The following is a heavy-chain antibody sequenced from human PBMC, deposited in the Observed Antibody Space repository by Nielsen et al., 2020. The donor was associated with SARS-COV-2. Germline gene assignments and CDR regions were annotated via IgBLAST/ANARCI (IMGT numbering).Heavy chain of an antibody. J-gene: IGHJ5*02. V-gene: IGHV2-26*01. Sequence: WIRQPPGKALEWLAHIFSNDEKSYSTSLKSRLTISKDTSKSQVVLIMTNMDPVDTATYNCARIVKHYDILTGYYNSKGWFDPWGQGTLVTVSS. CDR2: IFSNDEK. D-gene: IGHD3-9*01. CDR3: ARIVKHYDILTGYYNSKGWFDP.